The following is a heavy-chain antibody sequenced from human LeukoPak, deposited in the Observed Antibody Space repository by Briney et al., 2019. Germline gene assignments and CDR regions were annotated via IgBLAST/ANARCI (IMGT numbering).Heavy chain of an antibody. J-gene: IGHJ4*02. CDR3: ARTRIGLWFGELFCFDY. CDR2: INPNSGGT. V-gene: IGHV1-2*02. CDR1: GHTFTLYY. D-gene: IGHD3-10*01. Sequence: ASVTLSCKAYGHTFTLYYMHWVRQPPGHGLEWTGSINPNSGGTNNAQKFQGRVTMTRDTSISTAYMELSRLRSDDTAVYYCARTRIGLWFGELFCFDYWGQGTLVTVTS.